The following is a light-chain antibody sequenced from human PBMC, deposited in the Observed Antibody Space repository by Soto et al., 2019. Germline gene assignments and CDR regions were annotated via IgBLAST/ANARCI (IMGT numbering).Light chain of an antibody. CDR1: QSVSSSH. CDR2: GAS. J-gene: IGKJ5*01. Sequence: EIVLTQSPGTLSLSPGERATLSFSAIQSVSSSHLAWYQQKPGQAPRLLIYGASTRATGIPDRFSGSGSGTDFTLTISRLEPEDFVVYYCQQYGSSPPLTFGGGTRLEIK. CDR3: QQYGSSPPLT. V-gene: IGKV3-20*01.